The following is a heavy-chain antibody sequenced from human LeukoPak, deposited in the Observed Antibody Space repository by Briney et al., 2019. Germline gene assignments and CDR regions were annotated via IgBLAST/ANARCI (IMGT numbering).Heavy chain of an antibody. Sequence: SQTLSLTCTGSGGSISSGSYYWSWIRQPAGKGLEGIGRIYTSGSTNYNPSLKSRVTISVDTSKNQFSLKLSSVTAADTAVYYCARGVYSSSWYEPFDYWGQGTLVTVSS. V-gene: IGHV4-61*02. D-gene: IGHD6-13*01. CDR2: IYTSGST. CDR1: GGSISSGSYY. CDR3: ARGVYSSSWYEPFDY. J-gene: IGHJ4*02.